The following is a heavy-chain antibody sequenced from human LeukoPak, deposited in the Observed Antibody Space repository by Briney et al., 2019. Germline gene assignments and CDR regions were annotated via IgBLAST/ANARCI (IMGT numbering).Heavy chain of an antibody. J-gene: IGHJ3*02. CDR3: AKGRLRYFDWPDAFDI. V-gene: IGHV3-9*01. D-gene: IGHD3-9*01. Sequence: SLRLSCVVSGFTFKTYSMNWVRQAPGKGLEWVSGISWNSGSIGYADSVEGRFTISRDNAKNSLYLQMNSLGAEDTALYYCAKGRLRYFDWPDAFDIWGQGTMVTVSS. CDR1: GFTFKTYS. CDR2: ISWNSGSI.